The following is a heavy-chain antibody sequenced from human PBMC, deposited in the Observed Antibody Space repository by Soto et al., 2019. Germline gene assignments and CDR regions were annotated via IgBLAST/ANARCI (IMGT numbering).Heavy chain of an antibody. J-gene: IGHJ4*02. V-gene: IGHV4-30-4*01. D-gene: IGHD5-12*01. CDR1: GGCIDSDNYF. CDR2: IYSSGRT. Sequence: ILSRTGTVAGGCIDSDNYFWTWIRQPPGKGLEWIGYIYSSGRTSYHPSLESRLTISIGTSKNQFYLHLNSVSAADTAVYFWARDRGKSPDFLDYWGQGTLVVVSS. CDR3: ARDRGKSPDFLDY.